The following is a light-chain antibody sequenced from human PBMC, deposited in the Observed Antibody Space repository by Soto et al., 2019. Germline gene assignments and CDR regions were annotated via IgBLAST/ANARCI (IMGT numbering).Light chain of an antibody. CDR3: SSYTTIGTPV. V-gene: IGLV2-14*01. Sequence: QSVLTQPASVSGSPGQSITISCTGTSSDVGGYNYLSWYQQHPGKAPRVMIYEVSNRPSGVSNRFSGSKSGNTASLTISGLQAEDEADYCCSSYTTIGTPVFGGGTKLTVL. CDR2: EVS. J-gene: IGLJ3*02. CDR1: SSDVGGYNY.